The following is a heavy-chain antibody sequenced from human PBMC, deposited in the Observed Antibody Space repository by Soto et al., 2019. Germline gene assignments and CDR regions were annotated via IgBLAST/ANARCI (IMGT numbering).Heavy chain of an antibody. J-gene: IGHJ4*02. D-gene: IGHD4-17*01. CDR3: ARGMTTVTTFDY. Sequence: QLQLQESGSGLVKPSQTLSLTCAVSGGSISSGGYSWSWIRQPPGKGLEWIGYIYHSGSTYYNPPLKRRVTLSVDRSKNQISLKLSSVTAADTAVYYCARGMTTVTTFDYWGQGTLVTVSS. V-gene: IGHV4-30-2*01. CDR2: IYHSGST. CDR1: GGSISSGGYS.